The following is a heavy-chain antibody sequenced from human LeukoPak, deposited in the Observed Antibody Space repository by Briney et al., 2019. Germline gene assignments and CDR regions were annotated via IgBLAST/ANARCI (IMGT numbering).Heavy chain of an antibody. CDR2: INTNTGNP. D-gene: IGHD1-26*01. J-gene: IGHJ3*02. CDR1: GYTFTSYA. CDR3: AREGKLVGGSYFLFLHAFDI. V-gene: IGHV7-4-1*02. Sequence: ASVKVSCKASGYTFTSYAMNWVRQAPGQGLEWMGWINTNTGNPTYAQGFTGRFVFSLDTSVSTAYLQISSLKAEDTAVYYCAREGKLVGGSYFLFLHAFDIWGQGTMVTVSS.